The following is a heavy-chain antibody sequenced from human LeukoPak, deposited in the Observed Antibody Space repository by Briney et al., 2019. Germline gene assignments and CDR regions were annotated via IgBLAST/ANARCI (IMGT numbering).Heavy chain of an antibody. CDR2: INPSGGST. Sequence: VASVNASCKASGYTFTSYYMHWVRQAPGQGLEWMGIINPSGGSTSYAQKFQGRVTMTRDTSTSTVYMELSSLRSEDTAVYYCARAQRSGYEDHWGQGTLVTASS. CDR1: GYTFTSYY. D-gene: IGHD3-22*01. CDR3: ARAQRSGYEDH. J-gene: IGHJ4*02. V-gene: IGHV1-46*01.